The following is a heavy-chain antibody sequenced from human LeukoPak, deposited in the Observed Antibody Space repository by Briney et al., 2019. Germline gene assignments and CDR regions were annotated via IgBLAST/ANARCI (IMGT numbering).Heavy chain of an antibody. D-gene: IGHD2-15*01. CDR2: ISGSGGST. V-gene: IGHV3-23*01. CDR3: AKADCSGGSCYPTGAFDI. CDR1: GFTFSSYA. J-gene: IGHJ3*02. Sequence: GGSLRLSCAASGFTFSSYAMSWVRQAPGKGLEWVSAISGSGGSTYYADSVKGRFTISRDNSKNTLYLQMNSLRAEDTAVYYCAKADCSGGSCYPTGAFDIWGQGTMVTVSS.